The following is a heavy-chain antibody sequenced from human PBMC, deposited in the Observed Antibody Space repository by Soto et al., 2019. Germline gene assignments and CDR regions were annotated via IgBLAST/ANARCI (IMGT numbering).Heavy chain of an antibody. CDR2: IYDSGST. D-gene: IGHD3-10*01. CDR3: ARGAGSGSYPQDY. CDR1: GGSISSGGYY. V-gene: IGHV4-31*03. J-gene: IGHJ4*02. Sequence: QVQLQKSGPGLVKPSQTLSLTCTVSGGSISSGGYYWSWIRQHPGKGLEWIGYIYDSGSTYYNPSLKSRVTISVDTSKNQFSLKLSSVTAADTAVYYCARGAGSGSYPQDYWGQGTLVTVSS.